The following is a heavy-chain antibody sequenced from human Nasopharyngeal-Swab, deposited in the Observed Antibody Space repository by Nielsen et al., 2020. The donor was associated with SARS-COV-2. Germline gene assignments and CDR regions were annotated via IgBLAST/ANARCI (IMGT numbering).Heavy chain of an antibody. V-gene: IGHV1-69*01. CDR3: ARVRNFWSGYPNYYYYYMDV. J-gene: IGHJ6*03. Sequence: WVRQAPGQGLEWMGGIIPIFGTANYAQKFQGRVTITADESTSTAYMELSSLRSEDTAVYYCARVRNFWSGYPNYYYYYMDVWGKGTTGTVSS. D-gene: IGHD3-3*01. CDR2: IIPIFGTA.